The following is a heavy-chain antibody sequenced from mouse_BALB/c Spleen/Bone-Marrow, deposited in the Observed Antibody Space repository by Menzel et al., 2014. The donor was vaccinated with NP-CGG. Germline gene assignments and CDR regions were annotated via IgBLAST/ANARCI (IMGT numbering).Heavy chain of an antibody. Sequence: DVKLVESGGGLVKPGGSLRLSCAASGFTFSSYAMSWVRQTPEKRLEWVASISSGGSTYYPDSVKGRFTISRDNVRNILYLQMSSPRSEDTAMYYCARVTDTFYYGSSYWYFDVWGAGTTVTVSS. J-gene: IGHJ1*01. CDR1: GFTFSSYA. CDR3: ARVTDTFYYGSSYWYFDV. V-gene: IGHV5-6-5*01. CDR2: ISSGGST. D-gene: IGHD1-1*01.